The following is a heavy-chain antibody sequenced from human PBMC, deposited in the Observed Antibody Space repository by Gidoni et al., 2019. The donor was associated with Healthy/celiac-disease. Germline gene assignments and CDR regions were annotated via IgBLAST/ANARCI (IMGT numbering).Heavy chain of an antibody. CDR1: GFTFGAYA. CDR3: TRDDPIAAAGIFDY. CDR2: IRSKAYGGTT. V-gene: IGHV3-49*04. D-gene: IGHD6-13*01. J-gene: IGHJ4*02. Sequence: EVQLVASGGGLVQPGRSLRLSCTASGFTFGAYAMSWVRQAPGKGLEWVGFIRSKAYGGTTEYAASVKGRFTISRDDSKSIAYLQMNSLKTEDTAVYYCTRDDPIAAAGIFDYWGQGTLVTVSS.